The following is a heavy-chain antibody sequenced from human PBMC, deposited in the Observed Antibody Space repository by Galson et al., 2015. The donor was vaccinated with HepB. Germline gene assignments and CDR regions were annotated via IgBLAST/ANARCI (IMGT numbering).Heavy chain of an antibody. CDR2: FDPEDGET. CDR1: GYTLTELS. D-gene: IGHD2-2*01. Sequence: SVKVSCKVSGYTLTELSIHWVRQAPGKGLEWMGGFDPEDGETIYAQKFQGRVTMTEDTSTDTAYMELSSLRSEDTAVYYCATISGYCSSTSCYHNWFDPWGQGTLVTVSS. V-gene: IGHV1-24*01. CDR3: ATISGYCSSTSCYHNWFDP. J-gene: IGHJ5*02.